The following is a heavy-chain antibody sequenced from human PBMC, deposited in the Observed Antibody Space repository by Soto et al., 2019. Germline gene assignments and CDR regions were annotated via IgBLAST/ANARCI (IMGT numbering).Heavy chain of an antibody. D-gene: IGHD3-3*01. J-gene: IGHJ5*02. CDR1: GGSISSGGYY. V-gene: IGHV4-31*03. CDR3: ARAFPPPITIFGVVIIRSNWFDP. Sequence: QVQLQESGPGLVKPSQTLSLTCTVSGGSISSGGYYWSWIRQHPGKGLEWIGYIYYSGSTYYNPSLKSRVTISVDTSKNQFSLKLSSVTAADTAVYYCARAFPPPITIFGVVIIRSNWFDPWGQGTLVTVSS. CDR2: IYYSGST.